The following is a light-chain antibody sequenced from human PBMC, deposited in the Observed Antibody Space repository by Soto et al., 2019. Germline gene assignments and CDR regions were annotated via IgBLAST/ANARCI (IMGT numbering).Light chain of an antibody. CDR3: QVWDSSSDHRGV. V-gene: IGLV3-21*04. CDR1: NIGSKT. J-gene: IGLJ3*02. CDR2: FDS. Sequence: SYELTQPPSVSVAPGKKARITCGGNNIGSKTVHWYQQKPGQAPVLVIYFDSARPSGIPERFSGSNSGNTATLTISRVEAGDEADYYCQVWDSSSDHRGVFGGGTKLTVL.